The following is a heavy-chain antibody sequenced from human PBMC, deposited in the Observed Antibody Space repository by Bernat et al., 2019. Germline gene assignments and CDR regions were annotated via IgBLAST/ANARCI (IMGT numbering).Heavy chain of an antibody. CDR3: ARTTQDQLTYYDVYGLDV. J-gene: IGHJ6*02. CDR2: LSYDGTNK. CDR1: GFTFSSYA. Sequence: QVQLVESGGGVVQPGTSLRLSCAASGFTFSSYAMHWVRQAPGKGLEWVAILSYDGTNKFYADSVKGRFTISRDNSKNTLYIQMHSLRAEDTAVYYCARTTQDQLTYYDVYGLDVWGRGTTVTVSS. V-gene: IGHV3-30-3*01. D-gene: IGHD2-2*01.